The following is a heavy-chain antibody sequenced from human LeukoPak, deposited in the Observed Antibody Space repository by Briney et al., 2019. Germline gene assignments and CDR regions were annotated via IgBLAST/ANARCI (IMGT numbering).Heavy chain of an antibody. V-gene: IGHV3-7*01. CDR3: ARWATSFDL. J-gene: IGHJ4*02. D-gene: IGHD6-6*01. Sequence: GRTLRNSCADAGCAVSEYRTSWVRQDPGKGLEWVANIKQDGSEKYYVDSVTGRFTISRDNAENSLYLQMNSLRAEDTAVYYCARWATSFDLWGQGTLVTVSS. CDR2: IKQDGSEK. CDR1: GCAVSEYR.